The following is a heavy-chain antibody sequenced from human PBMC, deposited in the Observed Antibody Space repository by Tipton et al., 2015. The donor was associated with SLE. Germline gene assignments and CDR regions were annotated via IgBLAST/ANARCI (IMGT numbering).Heavy chain of an antibody. CDR2: IRKKAFGGTT. CDR3: APGSDGMDV. CDR1: GFTFGDYA. V-gene: IGHV3-49*04. Sequence: RSLRLSCKASGFTFGDYAMTWVRQAPGKGLEWVGFIRKKAFGGTTEYAASVKGRFTMSRDDSKSVVYLQMDSLKTDDTAVYYCAPGSDGMDVWGRGSTVIVSS. J-gene: IGHJ6*02. D-gene: IGHD3-10*01.